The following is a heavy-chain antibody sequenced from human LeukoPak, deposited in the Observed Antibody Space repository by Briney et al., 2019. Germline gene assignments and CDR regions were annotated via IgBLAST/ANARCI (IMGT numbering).Heavy chain of an antibody. D-gene: IGHD1-26*01. CDR2: ICYSGST. CDR1: GGSISSSSYY. CDR3: ARDVGATPGYFDY. V-gene: IGHV4-39*07. J-gene: IGHJ4*02. Sequence: SETLSLTCTVSGGSISSSSYYWGWIRQPPGKGLEWIGSICYSGSTYYNPSLKSRVTISVDTSKNQFSLKLSSVTAADTAVYYCARDVGATPGYFDYWGQGTLVTVSS.